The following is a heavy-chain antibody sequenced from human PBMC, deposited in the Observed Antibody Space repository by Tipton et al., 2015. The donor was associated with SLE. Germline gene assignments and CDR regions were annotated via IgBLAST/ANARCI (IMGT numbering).Heavy chain of an antibody. V-gene: IGHV3-23*01. CDR2: ISGSGSST. CDR3: AKVRRGSYSYFDY. D-gene: IGHD3-10*01. Sequence: GSLRLSCAASGFTFSSYAMSWVRQAPGKRLECDSAISGSGSSTYYADSVKGRFTISRDNSNNTLYMQKISLRAEDTAVYYCAKVRRGSYSYFDYWGQGTLVPVSS. CDR1: GFTFSSYA. J-gene: IGHJ4*02.